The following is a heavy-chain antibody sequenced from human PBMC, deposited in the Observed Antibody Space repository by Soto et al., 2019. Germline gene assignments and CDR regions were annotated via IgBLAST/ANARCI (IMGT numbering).Heavy chain of an antibody. V-gene: IGHV1-46*01. Sequence: ASVQGSFKASRYTFTSYYMQWVRQAPGQGLEWMGIINPSGGSTSYAQKSQGRVIMTRDTSTSTVYMELSSLRSEDTAVYYCARGGLADYFDYWGQGTLVTVSS. J-gene: IGHJ4*02. CDR2: INPSGGST. CDR3: ARGGLADYFDY. CDR1: RYTFTSYY. D-gene: IGHD3-16*01.